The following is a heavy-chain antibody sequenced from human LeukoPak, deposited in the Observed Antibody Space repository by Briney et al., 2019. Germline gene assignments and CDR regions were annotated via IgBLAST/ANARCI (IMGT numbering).Heavy chain of an antibody. J-gene: IGHJ5*01. Sequence: ASVKVSCKASGYTFTGYYMHWVRQAPGQGLEWMGWINPNSGGTNYAQKFQGRVTMTRDTSISTAYMELSRLRSDDTAVYYCARNLGRSMWYIWFDSWGQGTLVTVSS. D-gene: IGHD6-13*01. CDR3: ARNLGRSMWYIWFDS. V-gene: IGHV1-2*02. CDR1: GYTFTGYY. CDR2: INPNSGGT.